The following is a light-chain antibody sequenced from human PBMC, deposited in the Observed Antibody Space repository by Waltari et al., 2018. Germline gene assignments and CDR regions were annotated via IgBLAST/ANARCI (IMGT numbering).Light chain of an antibody. Sequence: DIQMTQSPSSLSASVGDRVTITCQASQDIRYYLNWYQQKQGKAPKLLIYDVSNLETGVPSRFSGSGFGTHFTLTISSLEPEDIATYYGQQYDTLPLTFGPGTKVNIE. CDR2: DVS. J-gene: IGKJ3*01. CDR3: QQYDTLPLT. V-gene: IGKV1-33*01. CDR1: QDIRYY.